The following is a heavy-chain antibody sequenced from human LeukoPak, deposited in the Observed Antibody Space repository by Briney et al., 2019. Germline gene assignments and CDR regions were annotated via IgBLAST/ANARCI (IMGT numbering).Heavy chain of an antibody. J-gene: IGHJ4*02. CDR2: ISYDGSNK. CDR1: GGSFSNYA. V-gene: IGHV3-30-3*01. CDR3: ARVSANYGDPSVREVQPVY. Sequence: KAGGSLRLSCAVSGGSFSNYAMSWVRQAPGKGLEWVAVISYDGSNKYYADSVKGRFTISRDNSKNTLYLQMNSLRAEDTAVYYCARVSANYGDPSVREVQPVYWGQGTLVTVSS. D-gene: IGHD4-17*01.